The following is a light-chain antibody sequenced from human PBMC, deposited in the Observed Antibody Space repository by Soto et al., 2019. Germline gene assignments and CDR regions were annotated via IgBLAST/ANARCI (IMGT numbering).Light chain of an antibody. CDR1: QSVSSSS. CDR2: DAS. V-gene: IGKV3-20*01. Sequence: EIVLTQSPGTLSLSPGERATLSCRASQSVSSSSLAWYQQKRGQAPRLLIHDASSRATGIADRFSGSGSGTDFTLTISRLEPEDFAVYYCQLYGGLPTFGQGTRWIS. J-gene: IGKJ1*01. CDR3: QLYGGLPT.